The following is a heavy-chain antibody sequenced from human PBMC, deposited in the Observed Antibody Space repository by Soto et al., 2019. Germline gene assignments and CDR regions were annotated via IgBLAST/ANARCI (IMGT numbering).Heavy chain of an antibody. V-gene: IGHV4-30-4*01. Sequence: TLSLTCTVSGGSISSGDYYWSWIRQPPGKGLEWIGYIYYSGSTYYNPSLKSRVTISVDTSKNQFSLKLSSVTAADTAVYYCARTSLLTASSSTSRVRNWFDPWGQGTLVTVSS. CDR3: ARTSLLTASSSTSRVRNWFDP. D-gene: IGHD2-2*01. CDR1: GGSISSGDYY. J-gene: IGHJ5*02. CDR2: IYYSGST.